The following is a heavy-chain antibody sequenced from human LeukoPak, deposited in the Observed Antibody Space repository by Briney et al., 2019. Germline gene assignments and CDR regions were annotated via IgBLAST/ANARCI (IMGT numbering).Heavy chain of an antibody. J-gene: IGHJ3*02. D-gene: IGHD4-11*01. V-gene: IGHV3-11*04. CDR2: ISSSGSTI. CDR3: ARARWGLQYDAFDI. CDR1: GFTFSDYY. Sequence: GGSLRLSCPASGFTFSDYYMSWIRQAPGKGLEWVSYISSSGSTIYYADSVKGRFTISRDNAKNSLYLQMNSLRAEDTAVYYCARARWGLQYDAFDIWGQGTMVTVSS.